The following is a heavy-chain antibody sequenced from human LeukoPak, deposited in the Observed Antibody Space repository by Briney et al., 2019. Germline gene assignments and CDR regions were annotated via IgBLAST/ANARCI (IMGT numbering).Heavy chain of an antibody. CDR3: ARGGLGYYDYVWGSYRLDAFDI. V-gene: IGHV4-59*01. D-gene: IGHD3-16*01. J-gene: IGHJ3*02. CDR1: GGSISSYY. CDR2: IYYSGST. Sequence: SETLSLTCTASGGSISSYYWSWIRQPPGKGLECIGYIYYSGSTNYNPSLKSRVTISVDTSKNQFSLKLSSVTAADTAVYYCARGGLGYYDYVWGSYRLDAFDIWGQGTMVTVSS.